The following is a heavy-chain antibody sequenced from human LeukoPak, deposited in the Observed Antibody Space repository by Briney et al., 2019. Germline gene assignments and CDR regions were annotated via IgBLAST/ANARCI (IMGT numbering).Heavy chain of an antibody. D-gene: IGHD4-17*01. J-gene: IGHJ4*02. CDR2: IWYDGSNK. Sequence: PGGSLRLSCAASGFTFSSYGMHWVRQAPGKGLEWVAVIWYDGSNKYYADSVKGRFTIPRDNSKNTLYLQMNSLRAEDTAVYYCARDVDYGDYQYFDYWGQGTLVTVSS. V-gene: IGHV3-33*01. CDR3: ARDVDYGDYQYFDY. CDR1: GFTFSSYG.